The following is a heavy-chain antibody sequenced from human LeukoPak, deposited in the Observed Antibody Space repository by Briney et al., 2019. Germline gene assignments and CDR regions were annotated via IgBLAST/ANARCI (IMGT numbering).Heavy chain of an antibody. CDR3: AKERLGGNYGDYAVDY. V-gene: IGHV3-23*01. J-gene: IGHJ4*02. CDR1: GFTLTSYA. Sequence: GGSLRLSCAASGFTLTSYAMGWVRQAPGKGLEWVSSVSRSGDGTYYADSVKGRFTISRDNSKKTLDLHMDSLRAEDTAVYYCAKERLGGNYGDYAVDYWGQGTMVTVSS. D-gene: IGHD4-17*01. CDR2: VSRSGDGT.